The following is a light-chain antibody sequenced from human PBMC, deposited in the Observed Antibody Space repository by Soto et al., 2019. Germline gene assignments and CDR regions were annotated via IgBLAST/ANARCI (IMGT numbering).Light chain of an antibody. CDR2: GAS. Sequence: EIVLTQSPGTLSLSPGERATLSCRGSQSVSSSYLAWYQQKPGQAPRLLIYGASSRATGIPDRFSGSGSGTDFTLTINRLEPEDFAVYYCQQYGSSPPLTFGGGTKVEIK. CDR1: QSVSSSY. J-gene: IGKJ4*01. V-gene: IGKV3-20*01. CDR3: QQYGSSPPLT.